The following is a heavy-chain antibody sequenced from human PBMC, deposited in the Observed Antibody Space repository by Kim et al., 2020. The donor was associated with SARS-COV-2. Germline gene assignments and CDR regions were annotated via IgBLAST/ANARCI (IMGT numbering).Heavy chain of an antibody. CDR3: ARGMVTADAFDY. D-gene: IGHD5-18*01. Sequence: SETLSLTCTVSDGSITNNSHYWAWIRQPPGKGLEWIGRLYYSGSTYYNPTLVSRVTISVDTSKSQFSLKVKSVTATDTAIYYCARGMVTADAFDYWGQGTLVTVSS. CDR2: LYYSGST. V-gene: IGHV4-39*07. J-gene: IGHJ4*02. CDR1: DGSITNNSHY.